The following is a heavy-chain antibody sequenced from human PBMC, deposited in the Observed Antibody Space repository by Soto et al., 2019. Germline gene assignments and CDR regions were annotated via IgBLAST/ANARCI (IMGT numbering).Heavy chain of an antibody. Sequence: SETLSLTCTVSGGSISSYYWSWIRQPPGKGLEWIGYIYYSGSTNYNPSLKSRVTISVDTSKNQFSLKLSSVTAADTAVYYCAREGGYYYYYGMDVWGQGTTVTVSS. J-gene: IGHJ6*02. CDR3: AREGGYYYYYGMDV. V-gene: IGHV4-59*01. CDR2: IYYSGST. CDR1: GGSISSYY. D-gene: IGHD2-15*01.